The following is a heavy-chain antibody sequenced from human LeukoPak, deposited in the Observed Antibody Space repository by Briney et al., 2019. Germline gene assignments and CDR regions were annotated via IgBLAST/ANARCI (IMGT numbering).Heavy chain of an antibody. CDR3: ARRQDHMTTVTTDNWFDP. J-gene: IGHJ5*02. Sequence: GESLKISCKGSGYSFTSYWISWVRQMPGKGLEWMGIIYPGDSDTGYSPSFQGQVTISADKSISTAYLQWSSLKASDTAMYYCARRQDHMTTVTTDNWFDPWGQGTLVTVSS. D-gene: IGHD4-11*01. CDR1: GYSFTSYW. CDR2: IYPGDSDT. V-gene: IGHV5-51*01.